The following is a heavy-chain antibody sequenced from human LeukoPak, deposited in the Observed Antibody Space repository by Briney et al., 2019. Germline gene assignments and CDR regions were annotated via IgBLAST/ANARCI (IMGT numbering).Heavy chain of an antibody. D-gene: IGHD6-13*01. V-gene: IGHV3-23*01. CDR2: ISGGADRT. J-gene: IGHJ6*02. CDR3: AKGRGSRWYGMDV. CDR1: GFTFINYA. Sequence: PGGSLRLSCAASGFTFINYAMSWVRQAPGKGLEWVSTISGGADRTNDADSVKGRFTISGDNSNNTMYLQMNSLRVEDTAVYYCAKGRGSRWYGMDVWGQGTTVTVSS.